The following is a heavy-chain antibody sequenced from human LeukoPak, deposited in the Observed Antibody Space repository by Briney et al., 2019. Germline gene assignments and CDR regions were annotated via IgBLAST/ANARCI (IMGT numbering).Heavy chain of an antibody. CDR3: ARERGGEGVGGFYFDH. D-gene: IGHD3-16*01. CDR2: IFTGGST. Sequence: SETLSLTCTVSGGSISNFYWSWIRQPPGKGLEWIGYIFTGGSTNYNPSLKSRVTISLDTSKNQYSLKLNSVTAADTAVYYYARERGGEGVGGFYFDHWGQGTLVTVSS. V-gene: IGHV4-59*01. CDR1: GGSISNFY. J-gene: IGHJ4*02.